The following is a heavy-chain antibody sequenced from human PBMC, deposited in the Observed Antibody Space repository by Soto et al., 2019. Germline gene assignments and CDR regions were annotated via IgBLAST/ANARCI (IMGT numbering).Heavy chain of an antibody. J-gene: IGHJ4*02. D-gene: IGHD1-7*01. Sequence: QVQLQQWGAGLLKPSETLSLTCAVYGGSFSGYYWSWIRQPPGKGLEWIGEINHSGSTNYNPSLKSRVTISVDTSKNQFSLKLSSVTAADTAVYYYARDDGAVTGTTGAFDYWGQGTLVTVSS. CDR2: INHSGST. V-gene: IGHV4-34*01. CDR1: GGSFSGYY. CDR3: ARDDGAVTGTTGAFDY.